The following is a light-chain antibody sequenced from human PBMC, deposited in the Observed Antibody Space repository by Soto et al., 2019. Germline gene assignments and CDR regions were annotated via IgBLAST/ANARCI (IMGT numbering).Light chain of an antibody. Sequence: EIVVPQSPGTLSLSPGERATLSCRASQSVSSSYLAWYQQKPGQAPRLLIYGASSRATGIPDRFSGSGSGTDFTLTISRLEPEDFAVYYCQQYGSSRWTFGQGTKVEIK. CDR2: GAS. CDR1: QSVSSSY. V-gene: IGKV3-20*01. J-gene: IGKJ1*01. CDR3: QQYGSSRWT.